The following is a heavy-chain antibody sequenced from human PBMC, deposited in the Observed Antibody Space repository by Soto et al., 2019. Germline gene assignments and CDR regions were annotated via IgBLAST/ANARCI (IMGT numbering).Heavy chain of an antibody. D-gene: IGHD1-26*01. V-gene: IGHV4-34*01. CDR3: AKGKISTTTYTSFDS. J-gene: IGHJ5*01. CDR1: GGSFTDYY. Sequence: QVQLRQWGAGLLKPSETLVLTCAVSGGSFTDYYWGWIRQSPGKGLEWIGEINHSASSTYNPSLASRVTILVDTSKKQFSLRLTSVTAADTAMYYCAKGKISTTTYTSFDSWGRGTLVSVSS. CDR2: INHSASS.